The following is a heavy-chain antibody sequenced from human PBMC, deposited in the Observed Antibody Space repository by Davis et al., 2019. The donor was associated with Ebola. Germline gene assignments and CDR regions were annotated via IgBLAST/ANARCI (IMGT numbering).Heavy chain of an antibody. CDR3: ARGYSSSWYSPYYYYYGMDV. V-gene: IGHV1-2*04. D-gene: IGHD6-13*01. Sequence: GGSLRLSCKASGYTFTSYGISWVRQAPGQGLEWMGWINPNSGGPNYAQKFQGWVTMTRDTSISTAYMELSRLRSDDTAVYYCARGYSSSWYSPYYYYYGMDVWGQGTTVTVSS. J-gene: IGHJ6*02. CDR1: GYTFTSYG. CDR2: INPNSGGP.